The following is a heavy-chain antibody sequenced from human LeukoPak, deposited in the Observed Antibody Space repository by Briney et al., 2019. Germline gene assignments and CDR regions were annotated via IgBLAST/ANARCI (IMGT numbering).Heavy chain of an antibody. D-gene: IGHD1-26*01. Sequence: PSETLSLTCTVSGGSISSSSYYWGWIRQPPGKGLEWIGRIYTSGSTNYNPSLKSRVTMSVDTSKNQFSLKLSSVTAADTAVYYCAGGGGSSVPFDYWGQGTLVTVSS. CDR2: IYTSGST. CDR3: AGGGGSSVPFDY. J-gene: IGHJ4*02. CDR1: GGSISSSSYY. V-gene: IGHV4-39*07.